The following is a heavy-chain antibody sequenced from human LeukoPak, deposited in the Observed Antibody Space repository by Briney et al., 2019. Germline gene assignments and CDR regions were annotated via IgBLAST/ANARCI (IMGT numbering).Heavy chain of an antibody. V-gene: IGHV1-69*02. J-gene: IGHJ6*01. Sequence: SVKLSCEASGGTFSSYTISWVRQAPGKGLEWVGRIIPILGIANYAQKFQGRLTINGDNSTSTAYMELTRLRSEDRAVYYCARSKRQGTTVTTRWFYPCGKGTTVTVSS. CDR3: ARSKRQGTTVTTRWFYP. CDR1: GGTFSSYT. D-gene: IGHD4-11*01. CDR2: IIPILGIA.